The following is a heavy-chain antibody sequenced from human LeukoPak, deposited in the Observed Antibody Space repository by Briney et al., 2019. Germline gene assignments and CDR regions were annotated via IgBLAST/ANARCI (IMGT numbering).Heavy chain of an antibody. J-gene: IGHJ6*02. Sequence: GGSLRLSCAASGFTFNSYDMHWVRQATGKGLEWVSAIGTAGDTYYPGSVKGRFTISRENAKNSLYLQMNSLRAGDTAVYYCARAGGSGSYSSDYYGMDVWGQGTTVTVSS. D-gene: IGHD3-10*01. CDR2: IGTAGDT. CDR1: GFTFNSYD. CDR3: ARAGGSGSYSSDYYGMDV. V-gene: IGHV3-13*01.